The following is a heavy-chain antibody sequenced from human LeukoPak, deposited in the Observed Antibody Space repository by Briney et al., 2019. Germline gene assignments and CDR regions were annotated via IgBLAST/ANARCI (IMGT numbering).Heavy chain of an antibody. V-gene: IGHV4-34*01. CDR3: AGNLYNWNDGSRTNFDY. J-gene: IGHJ4*02. CDR2: INHSGST. Sequence: SETLSLTCAVYGGSFSGYYWSWIRQPPGKGLEWMGEINHSGSTNYNPSLKSRVTISVDTPKDQFSLKLSSVTAADTAVYYCAGNLYNWNDGSRTNFDYWGQGTLVTVSS. CDR1: GGSFSGYY. D-gene: IGHD1-1*01.